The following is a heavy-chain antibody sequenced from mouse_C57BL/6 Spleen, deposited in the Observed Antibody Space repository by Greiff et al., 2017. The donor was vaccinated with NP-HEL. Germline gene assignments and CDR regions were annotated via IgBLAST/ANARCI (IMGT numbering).Heavy chain of an antibody. D-gene: IGHD3-2*02. CDR1: GFTFSSYG. J-gene: IGHJ2*01. CDR3: AREAAQALDY. Sequence: EVHLVESGGDLVKPGGSLILSCAVSGFTFSSYGMSWVRQTPDKRLVWVATISSGGSYTYYPDSVKGRFTITRDNAKNPLYLQMSSLKAEDAAMDDCAREAAQALDYWGKGTTLTVSS. CDR2: ISSGGSYT. V-gene: IGHV5-6*01.